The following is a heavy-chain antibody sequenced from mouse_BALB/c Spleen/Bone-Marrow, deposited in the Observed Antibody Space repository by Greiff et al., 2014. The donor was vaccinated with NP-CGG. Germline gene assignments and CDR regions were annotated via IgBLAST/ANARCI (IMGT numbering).Heavy chain of an antibody. CDR1: GYTFTSYW. Sequence: QVQFQQSGAELVKPGTSVKMSCKASGYTFTSYWMHWVKQRPGQGLEWIGDIYPGSDGTNYNEKFKSKATLTVDTSSSTAYMQLSSLTSEDSAVYYCARRDDYDDYYFAYWGQGTTLTVSS. J-gene: IGHJ2*01. D-gene: IGHD2-4*01. CDR2: IYPGSDGT. CDR3: ARRDDYDDYYFAY. V-gene: IGHV1-55*01.